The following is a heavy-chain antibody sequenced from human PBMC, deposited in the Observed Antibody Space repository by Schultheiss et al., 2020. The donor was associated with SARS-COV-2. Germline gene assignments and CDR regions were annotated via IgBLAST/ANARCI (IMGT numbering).Heavy chain of an antibody. CDR1: GFTFSSYA. CDR3: ARDLGHYYYYGMDV. CDR2: ISGSGGST. Sequence: GESLKISCAASGFTFSSYAMSWVRQAPGKGLEWVSAISGSGGSTYYADSVKGRFTISRDNAKNSLYLQMNSLRAEDTAVYYCARDLGHYYYYGMDVWGQGTTVTVSS. J-gene: IGHJ6*02. V-gene: IGHV3-23*01.